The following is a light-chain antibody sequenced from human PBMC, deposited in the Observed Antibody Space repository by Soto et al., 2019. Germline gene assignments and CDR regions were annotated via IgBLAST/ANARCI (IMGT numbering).Light chain of an antibody. CDR2: DAI. CDR3: QQYINWPRT. J-gene: IGKJ1*01. Sequence: EKLMSQSPATLSVSPGERVTLSCRASQNIHNHMSWFLQKPGQTPRLLIYDAIIRAADVPARFSGSGSGTDFTLTISRLEPEDFAVYYCQQYINWPRTFGQGTKVDIK. V-gene: IGKV3-15*01. CDR1: QNIHNH.